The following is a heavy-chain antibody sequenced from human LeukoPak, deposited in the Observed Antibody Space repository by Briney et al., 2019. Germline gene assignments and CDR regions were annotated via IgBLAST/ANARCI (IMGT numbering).Heavy chain of an antibody. CDR3: ARDKAQQLAYYYYYYMDV. V-gene: IGHV1-69*05. J-gene: IGHJ6*03. Sequence: SVKVSCKAFGGSFSSEAISWVRQAPGQGLEWMGRIIPIFGTANYAQKFQGRVTITTDESTSTAYMELSSLRSEDTAVYYCARDKAQQLAYYYYYYMDVWGKGTTVTVSS. CDR2: IIPIFGTA. D-gene: IGHD6-13*01. CDR1: GGSFSSEA.